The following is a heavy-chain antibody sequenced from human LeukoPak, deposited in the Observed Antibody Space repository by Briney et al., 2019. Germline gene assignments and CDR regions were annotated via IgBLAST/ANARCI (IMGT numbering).Heavy chain of an antibody. D-gene: IGHD3-10*01. CDR2: ISYDGSNK. V-gene: IGHV3-30*18. J-gene: IGHJ6*02. CDR3: AKGSGFGEIYYDGMDV. Sequence: PGGSLRLSCAASGFSFSSYAMHWVRQAPGKGLEWVAVISYDGSNKYYADSVKGRFSISRDNSKNTLYLQMKSLRAEDTAVYYGAKGSGFGEIYYDGMDVWGQGTTVTVSS. CDR1: GFSFSSYA.